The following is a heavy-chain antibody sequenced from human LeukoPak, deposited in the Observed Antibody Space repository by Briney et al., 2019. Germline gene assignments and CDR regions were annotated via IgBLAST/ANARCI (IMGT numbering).Heavy chain of an antibody. CDR2: IWYDGSNK. J-gene: IGHJ4*02. CDR1: GFTFSSYG. Sequence: GRSLRLSCAASGFTFSSYGMHWVRQAPGKGLEWVAVIWYDGSNKYYADSVKGRFTISRDNSKNTLYLQMNSLRAEDTAVYCCARDGVVGATLDYWGQGTLVTVSS. V-gene: IGHV3-33*01. D-gene: IGHD1-26*01. CDR3: ARDGVVGATLDY.